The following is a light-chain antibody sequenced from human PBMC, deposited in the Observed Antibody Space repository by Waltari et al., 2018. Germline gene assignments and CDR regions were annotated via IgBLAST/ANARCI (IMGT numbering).Light chain of an antibody. V-gene: IGLV2-14*03. CDR2: DVN. J-gene: IGLJ2*01. Sequence: QSALTQPASVSGSPGQSITISCTGTSSDIGRYNYVSWYQHHPGKAPNLMIFDVNNRPSGVSNRVSGSKSGNTASLTISGLQAEDEADYYCSSYTTTSSLLVVFGGGTKLTVL. CDR3: SSYTTTSSLLVV. CDR1: SSDIGRYNY.